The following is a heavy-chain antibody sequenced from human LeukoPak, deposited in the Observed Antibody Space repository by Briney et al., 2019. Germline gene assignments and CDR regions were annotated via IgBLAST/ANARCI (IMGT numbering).Heavy chain of an antibody. V-gene: IGHV4-4*02. D-gene: IGHD3-16*01. CDR3: ARDNDSRDPPHFDY. CDR2: IYHSGST. CDR1: GDSISGNNG. Sequence: SETLSLTCDVSGDSISGNNGWTWVRPPPGKGLEWIGSIYHSGSTYYNPSLKSRVTISVDTSKNQFSLKLSSVIAADTAVYYCARDNDSRDPPHFDYWGQGTLVTVSS. J-gene: IGHJ4*02.